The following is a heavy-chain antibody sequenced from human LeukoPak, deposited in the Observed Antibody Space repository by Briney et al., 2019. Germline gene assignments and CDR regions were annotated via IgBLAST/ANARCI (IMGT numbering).Heavy chain of an antibody. Sequence: PGGSLRLSCAASGFTFAIYAMHWVRQAPGKGLEWVAVISYDGNNKYYADSVKGRFTISRDNFKNTLYLQMNSLRAEDTAVYYCARDLVGGWDDSSGYYYGYFDYWGQGTLVTVSS. V-gene: IGHV3-30-3*01. CDR3: ARDLVGGWDDSSGYYYGYFDY. D-gene: IGHD3-22*01. CDR2: ISYDGNNK. J-gene: IGHJ4*02. CDR1: GFTFAIYA.